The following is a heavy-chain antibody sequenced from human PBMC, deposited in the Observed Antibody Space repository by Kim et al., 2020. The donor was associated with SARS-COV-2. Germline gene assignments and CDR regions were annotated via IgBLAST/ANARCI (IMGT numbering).Heavy chain of an antibody. CDR3: AKDSGDGYNPGISDDY. D-gene: IGHD5-12*01. Sequence: GGSLRLSCAASGFTFSSYAMSWVRQAPGKGLEWVSAISGSGGSTYYADSVKGRFTISRDNSKNTLYLQMNSLRAEDTAVYYCAKDSGDGYNPGISDDYWGQGTLVTVSS. CDR2: ISGSGGST. CDR1: GFTFSSYA. J-gene: IGHJ4*02. V-gene: IGHV3-23*01.